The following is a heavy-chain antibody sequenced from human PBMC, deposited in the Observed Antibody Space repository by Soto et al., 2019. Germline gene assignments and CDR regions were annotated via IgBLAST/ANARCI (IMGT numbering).Heavy chain of an antibody. Sequence: SETLSLTCTVSGGSISSGGYYWSWIRQHPGKGLEWIGYIYYSGSTYYNQSLKSRVTISVDTSKNHFSLRLTSVTAANTALYYCARRYGWLYFDYWGQGSLVTVSS. V-gene: IGHV4-31*03. D-gene: IGHD6-19*01. CDR2: IYYSGST. CDR1: GGSISSGGYY. J-gene: IGHJ4*02. CDR3: ARRYGWLYFDY.